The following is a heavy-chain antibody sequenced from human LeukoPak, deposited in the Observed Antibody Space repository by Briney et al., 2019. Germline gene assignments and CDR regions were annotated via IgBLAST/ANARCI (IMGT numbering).Heavy chain of an antibody. CDR2: IYHSGST. J-gene: IGHJ3*02. D-gene: IGHD3-10*01. V-gene: IGHV4-30-2*01. CDR1: GGSISSGGYS. Sequence: PSETLSLTCAVSGGSISSGGYSWSWIRQPPGKGLEWIGYIYHSGSTYYNPSLKSRVTISVDRSKNQFSLKLSSVTAADTAVYYCARASGRSNAFDIWGQRTMVTVSS. CDR3: ARASGRSNAFDI.